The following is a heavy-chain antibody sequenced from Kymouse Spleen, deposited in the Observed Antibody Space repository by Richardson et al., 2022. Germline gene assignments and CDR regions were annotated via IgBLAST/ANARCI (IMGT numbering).Heavy chain of an antibody. CDR3: ARGRGIVGATRGPFDY. D-gene: IGHD1-26*01. V-gene: IGHV4-39*01. CDR1: GGSISSSSYY. Sequence: QLQLQESGPGLVKPSETLSLTCTVSGGSISSSSYYWGWIRQPPGKGLEWIGSIYYSGSTYYNPSLKSRVTISVDTSKNQFSLKLSSVTAADTAVYYCARGRGIVGATRGPFDYWGQGTLVTVSS. J-gene: IGHJ4*02. CDR2: IYYSGST.